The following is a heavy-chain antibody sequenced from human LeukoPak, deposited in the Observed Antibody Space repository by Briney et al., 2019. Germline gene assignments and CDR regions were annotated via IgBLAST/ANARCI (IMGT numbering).Heavy chain of an antibody. D-gene: IGHD4-17*01. Sequence: PGGSLRLSCAASGFTFSSYAMHWVRQAPGKGLEWVAVISYDGSNKYYADFVKGRFTISRDNSKNTLYLQMNSLRAEDTAVYYCARDDYGDSFDYWGQGTLVTVSS. CDR1: GFTFSSYA. CDR2: ISYDGSNK. V-gene: IGHV3-30-3*01. J-gene: IGHJ4*02. CDR3: ARDDYGDSFDY.